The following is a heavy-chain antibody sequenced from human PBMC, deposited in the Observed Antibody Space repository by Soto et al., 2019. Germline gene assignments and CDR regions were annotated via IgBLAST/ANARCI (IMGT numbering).Heavy chain of an antibody. CDR3: ARGSDVDKVDP. Sequence: SETLSLTCAVYGGSFSGYYWSWIRQPPGKGLEWIGEINHSGSTNYNPSLKSRVTISVDTSMNQFSLRLNSVTAADTAVYFCARGSDVDKVDPWGQGTLVTVSS. CDR1: GGSFSGYY. D-gene: IGHD2-21*01. V-gene: IGHV4-34*01. CDR2: INHSGST. J-gene: IGHJ5*02.